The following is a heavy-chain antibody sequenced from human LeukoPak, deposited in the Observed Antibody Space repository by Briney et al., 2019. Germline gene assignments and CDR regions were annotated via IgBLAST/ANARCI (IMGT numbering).Heavy chain of an antibody. D-gene: IGHD3-3*01. Sequence: SETLSLTCTVSGGSVSSGSYYWGWIRQPPGKGLEWIGSIYYSGSTYYNPSLKSRVTISVDTSKNQFSLKLSSVTAADTAVYYCASSSFTIFGVVIRSSGMDVWGQGTTVTVSS. CDR2: IYYSGST. CDR3: ASSSFTIFGVVIRSSGMDV. V-gene: IGHV4-39*01. J-gene: IGHJ6*02. CDR1: GGSVSSGSYY.